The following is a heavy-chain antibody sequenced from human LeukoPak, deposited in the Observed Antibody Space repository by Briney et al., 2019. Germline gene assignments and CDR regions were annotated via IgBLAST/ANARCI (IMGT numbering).Heavy chain of an antibody. CDR1: GYTFTSYG. V-gene: IGHV1-18*01. Sequence: ASVKVSCKASGYTFTSYGISWVRQAPGQGLVWMGWISAYNGNTNYAQKLQGRITMTTDTSTSTAYMELRSLRSDDTAVYYCARRSPPYHYYYGMDVWGQGTTVTVSS. J-gene: IGHJ6*02. CDR3: ARRSPPYHYYYGMDV. CDR2: ISAYNGNT.